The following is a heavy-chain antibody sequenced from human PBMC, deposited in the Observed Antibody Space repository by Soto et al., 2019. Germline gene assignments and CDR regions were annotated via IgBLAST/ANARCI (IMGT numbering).Heavy chain of an antibody. D-gene: IGHD2-2*01. CDR3: AKDPVPAAPYYYYGMDV. J-gene: IGHJ6*02. V-gene: IGHV3-23*01. Sequence: PGGSLRLSCAASGFTFSSYAMSWVRQAPGKGLEWVSAISGSGGSTYYADSVKGRFTISRDNSKNTLYLQMNSLRAEDTAVYYCAKDPVPAAPYYYYGMDVWGQGTTVTVSS. CDR1: GFTFSSYA. CDR2: ISGSGGST.